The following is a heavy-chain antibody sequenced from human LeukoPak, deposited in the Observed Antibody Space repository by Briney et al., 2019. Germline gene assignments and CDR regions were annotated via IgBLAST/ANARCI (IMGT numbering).Heavy chain of an antibody. Sequence: PSETLSLTCTVSGGSISSYYWSWIRQPPGKGLEWIGYIYYSGSTNYNPSLKSRVTISVDTSKNQFSLKLSSVTAADTAVYYCARDNQGLLDPRGQGTLVTVSS. CDR1: GGSISSYY. D-gene: IGHD1-14*01. CDR2: IYYSGST. J-gene: IGHJ5*02. V-gene: IGHV4-59*01. CDR3: ARDNQGLLDP.